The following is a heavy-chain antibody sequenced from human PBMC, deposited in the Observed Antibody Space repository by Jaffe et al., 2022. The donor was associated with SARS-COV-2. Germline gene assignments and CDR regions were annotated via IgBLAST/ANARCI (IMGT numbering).Heavy chain of an antibody. V-gene: IGHV3-23*01. Sequence: EVQLLESGGALVQPGGSLRLSCAASGFMFRSYAVSWVRQAPGKGLEWLSNISGSGGTTYYADSVKGRFTISRDNSKDTLYLQMNSLRVEDTAVYYCAIRLAVAGTESPFDYWGQGTLVTVSS. J-gene: IGHJ4*02. D-gene: IGHD6-19*01. CDR1: GFMFRSYA. CDR3: AIRLAVAGTESPFDY. CDR2: ISGSGGTT.